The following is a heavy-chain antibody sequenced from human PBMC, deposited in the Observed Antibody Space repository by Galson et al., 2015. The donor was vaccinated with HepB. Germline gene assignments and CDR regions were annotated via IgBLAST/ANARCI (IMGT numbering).Heavy chain of an antibody. D-gene: IGHD2-2*01. J-gene: IGHJ3*02. CDR2: IIPIFGTA. CDR3: ASTTRQESLVPADDAFDI. Sequence: SVKVSCKASGGTFSSYAISWVRQAPGQGLEWMGGIIPIFGTANYAQKFQGRVTITADESTSTAYMELSSLRSEDTAVYYCASTTRQESLVPADDAFDIWGQGTMVTVSS. V-gene: IGHV1-69*13. CDR1: GGTFSSYA.